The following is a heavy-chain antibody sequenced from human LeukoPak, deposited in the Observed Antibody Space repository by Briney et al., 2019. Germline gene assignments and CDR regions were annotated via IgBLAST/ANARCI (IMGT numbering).Heavy chain of an antibody. V-gene: IGHV1-18*01. CDR1: GYTFTSYG. D-gene: IGHD3-10*01. J-gene: IGHJ4*02. Sequence: ASVKVSCKASGYTFTSYGISWVRQAPGQGLEWMGWISAYNGNTNYAQKLQGRVTMTTDTSTSTAYMELRSLRSDDTAVYYCARVESYYGSGSYYVYWGQGILVTVSS. CDR2: ISAYNGNT. CDR3: ARVESYYGSGSYYVY.